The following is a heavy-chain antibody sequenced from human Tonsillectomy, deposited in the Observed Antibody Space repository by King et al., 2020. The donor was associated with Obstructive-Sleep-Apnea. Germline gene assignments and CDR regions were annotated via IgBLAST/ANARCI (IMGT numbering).Heavy chain of an antibody. CDR1: GFTFGDCA. CDR2: IRSKAYGGAA. J-gene: IGHJ4*02. CDR3: SSGLSNGYGRDLSDY. D-gene: IGHD1-1*01. Sequence: VQLVESGGGLVQPGRSLRLSCTASGFTFGDCAMSWFRQAPGEGLKWVGFIRSKAYGGAADYAASVKGRFTIYREDSKSIAYLQMNSLKTEDTAVYYCSSGLSNGYGRDLSDYWGQGTLVTVSS. V-gene: IGHV3-49*03.